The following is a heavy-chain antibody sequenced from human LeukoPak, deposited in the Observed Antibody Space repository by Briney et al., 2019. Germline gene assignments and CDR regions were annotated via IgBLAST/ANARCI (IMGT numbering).Heavy chain of an antibody. CDR2: IRGSSSYI. Sequence: GGSLRLSCAASAFTLSTYSTNCVRQAPGKGLEWVSYIRGSSSYIYYADSVKDRYTISRDSAQNSLYLQMNSLRAEETAVYYCARVQSYGWFDPWVGGSQVSDSS. CDR3: ARVQSYGWFDP. D-gene: IGHD5-18*01. V-gene: IGHV3-21*03. J-gene: IGHJ5*02. CDR1: AFTLSTYS.